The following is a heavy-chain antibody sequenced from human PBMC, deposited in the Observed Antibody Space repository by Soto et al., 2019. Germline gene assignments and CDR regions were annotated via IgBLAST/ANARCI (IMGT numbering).Heavy chain of an antibody. V-gene: IGHV1-8*01. D-gene: IGHD2-21*02. J-gene: IGHJ4*02. CDR1: GYMFSNYD. Sequence: QVQLVQSWAEVKKPGASVKVSCKASGYMFSNYDIIWVRQATGQGLEWMGWMNPDSDKTDYAQKFQGRVTMTGNTSISTAYMELTALTYEDTAIYYCARPGARYCGGDCYSSHWGQGTLVTVSS. CDR2: MNPDSDKT. CDR3: ARPGARYCGGDCYSSH.